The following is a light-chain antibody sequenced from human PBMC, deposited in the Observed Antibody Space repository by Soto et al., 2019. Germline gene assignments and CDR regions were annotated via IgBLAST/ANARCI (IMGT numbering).Light chain of an antibody. V-gene: IGKV3-15*01. CDR1: QSISDT. Sequence: EIVMTQSPATLSVSPGGRATLSCRASQSISDTLAWYQQKPGQAPRLLIHCASTRAPGFPARFSGSGSGTDFTLTISSLQSEDFAVYYCQQYNNWPWTFGQGTKVDIK. CDR2: CAS. CDR3: QQYNNWPWT. J-gene: IGKJ1*01.